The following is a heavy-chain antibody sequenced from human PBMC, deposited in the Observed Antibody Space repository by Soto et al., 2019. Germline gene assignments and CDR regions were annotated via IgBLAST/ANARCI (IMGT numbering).Heavy chain of an antibody. V-gene: IGHV4-59*01. CDR1: GGSISSYY. CDR3: ARVPAKVTIFGVVPYGMDV. J-gene: IGHJ6*02. CDR2: IYYSGST. Sequence: SETLSLTCTVSGGSISSYYWSWIRQPPGKGLEWIGYIYYSGSTNYNPSLKSRVTISVDTSKNQFSLKLSSVTAADTAVYYCARVPAKVTIFGVVPYGMDVWGQGTTVTVSS. D-gene: IGHD3-3*01.